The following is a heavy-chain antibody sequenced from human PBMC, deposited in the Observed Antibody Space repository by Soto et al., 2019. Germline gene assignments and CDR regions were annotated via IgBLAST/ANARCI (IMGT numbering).Heavy chain of an antibody. J-gene: IGHJ6*02. CDR3: APLSVSLSGPYGIHV. CDR2: MFYSGLT. CDR1: GYSVTSSDYY. D-gene: IGHD2-15*01. Sequence: TLSLTCSVSGYSVTSSDYYWAWIRQPPGKGLEWIGSMFYSGLTYYNPSLKSRVTLSVDTSKNQFSVRLNSVTAADTAVYYCAPLSVSLSGPYGIHVWGQGTTVTVSS. V-gene: IGHV4-39*01.